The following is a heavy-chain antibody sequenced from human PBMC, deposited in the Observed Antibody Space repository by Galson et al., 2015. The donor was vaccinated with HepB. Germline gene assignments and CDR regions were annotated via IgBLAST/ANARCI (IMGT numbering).Heavy chain of an antibody. J-gene: IGHJ4*02. V-gene: IGHV1-3*01. D-gene: IGHD1-26*01. Sequence: SVKVSCKASGYTFTSYAMHWVRQAPGQRLEWMGWINAGNGNTKYSQKFQGRVTITRDTSASTAYMELSSLRSEDTAVYYCARRRGVIVGALGSGIFDYWGQGTLVTVSS. CDR2: INAGNGNT. CDR3: ARRRGVIVGALGSGIFDY. CDR1: GYTFTSYA.